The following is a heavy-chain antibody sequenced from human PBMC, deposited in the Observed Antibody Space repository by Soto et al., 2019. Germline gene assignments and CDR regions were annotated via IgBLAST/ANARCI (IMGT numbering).Heavy chain of an antibody. CDR1: GYSFTSYW. Sequence: GESLKISCKGSGYSFTSYWIGWVRQMPGKGLEWMGIIYPGDSDTRYSPSFQGQVTISADKSISTAYLQWSSLKASDTAMYYCARLRVVSDDSGSYYYYMDVWGKGTTVTVSS. V-gene: IGHV5-51*01. D-gene: IGHD2-15*01. J-gene: IGHJ6*03. CDR3: ARLRVVSDDSGSYYYYMDV. CDR2: IYPGDSDT.